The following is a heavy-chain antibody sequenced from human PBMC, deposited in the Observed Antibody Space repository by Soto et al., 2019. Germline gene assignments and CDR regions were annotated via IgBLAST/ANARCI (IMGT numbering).Heavy chain of an antibody. J-gene: IGHJ4*02. CDR2: IKGSHAGGTT. Sequence: EVQLVESGGGLVEPGGSIRLSCVASGFTFTKAYMTWVRQAPGKGLEWVGRIKGSHAGGTTDYATSVKGRFTISRDDSYNTLYLQMNSLKTEETSVYCCDPEGGYPGSNFYGAYWGQRTRVTVSS. CDR3: DPEGGYPGSNFYGAY. CDR1: GFTFTKAY. V-gene: IGHV3-15*01. D-gene: IGHD1-26*01.